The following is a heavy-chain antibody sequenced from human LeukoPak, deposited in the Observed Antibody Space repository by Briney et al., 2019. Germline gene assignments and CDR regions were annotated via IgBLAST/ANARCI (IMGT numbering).Heavy chain of an antibody. V-gene: IGHV3-64*01. CDR2: ISSNGGST. CDR3: ARDGRYGWGVVTDY. D-gene: IGHD3-16*01. CDR1: GFTFSSYA. J-gene: IGHJ4*02. Sequence: GGSLRLSCAASGFTFSSYAMHWVRQAPGKGLEYVSAISSNGGSTYYANSVKGRFTISRDNSKNTLYLQMNSLRAEDTAVYYCARDGRYGWGVVTDYWGQGTLVTVSS.